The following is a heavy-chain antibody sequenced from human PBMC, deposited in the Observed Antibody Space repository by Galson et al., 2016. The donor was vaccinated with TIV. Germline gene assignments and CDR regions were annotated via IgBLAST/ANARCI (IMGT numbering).Heavy chain of an antibody. V-gene: IGHV3-11*01. CDR1: GFDFSGYY. D-gene: IGHD2-2*01. Sequence: SLRLSCAASGFDFSGYYMSWVRQAPGKGLEWISYIGSSGSPIVYADSVKGRFTISRDNAKNSVYLQMNSLTVEDTAVYYCARERILLSAAVPRTNWFDPWGQGTLVTVSS. CDR3: ARERILLSAAVPRTNWFDP. CDR2: IGSSGSPI. J-gene: IGHJ5*02.